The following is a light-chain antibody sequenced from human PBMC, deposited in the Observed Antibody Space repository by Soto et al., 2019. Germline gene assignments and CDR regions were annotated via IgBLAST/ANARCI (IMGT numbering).Light chain of an antibody. V-gene: IGKV2-28*01. CDR3: MQALQTPLT. J-gene: IGKJ4*01. Sequence: DIVMTQSPLSLPVTPGESASISCRSGQSLLHSNGYNYLDWYLQKPGQSPQLLIYLGSNRASGVPDRFSGSGSGTGFTLKISRVEAEDVGVYYCMQALQTPLTFGGGTKVEI. CDR2: LGS. CDR1: QSLLHSNGYNY.